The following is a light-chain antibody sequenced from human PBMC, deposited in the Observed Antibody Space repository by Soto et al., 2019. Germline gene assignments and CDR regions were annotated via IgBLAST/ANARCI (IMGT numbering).Light chain of an antibody. V-gene: IGKV1-39*01. CDR1: QNIGSF. CDR3: QQSYGNPG. J-gene: IGKJ3*01. CDR2: AAS. Sequence: DIQMTQSPSSLSASVGDRVTITCRASQNIGSFLNWYQQKPGKAPKLLIYAASSLQSGVPSRFSGSGSGTDFTLTITTLPPEDFATYHCQQSYGNPGFGPGNKGDIK.